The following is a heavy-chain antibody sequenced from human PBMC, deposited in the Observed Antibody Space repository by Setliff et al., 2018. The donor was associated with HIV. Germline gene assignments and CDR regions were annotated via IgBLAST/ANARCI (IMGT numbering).Heavy chain of an antibody. CDR2: VYYSTST. J-gene: IGHJ4*02. Sequence: SETLSLTCTVSGDSITSSDSCWGWIRQPPGKGLEWIGSVYYSTSTYYNPSLKSRVIISLDTSKKQVSLKVTSVTAADTALYYCARNLDTSANYFTPFFDYWGQATLVTVS. CDR3: ARNLDTSANYFTPFFDY. CDR1: GDSITSSDSC. V-gene: IGHV4-39*07. D-gene: IGHD3-22*01.